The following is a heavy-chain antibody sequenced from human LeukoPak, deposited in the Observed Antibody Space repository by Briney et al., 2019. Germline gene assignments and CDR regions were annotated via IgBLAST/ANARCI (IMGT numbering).Heavy chain of an antibody. J-gene: IGHJ4*02. CDR3: ARDRYGDGFAFFDY. CDR2: INPKSGGA. Sequence: ASVKVSCKASGYTFTGYFMHWVRQAPGQGLEWVGWINPKSGGANSAQKFQGRVTMSRDTSISTGYMELSSLRSDDTAIYYCARDRYGDGFAFFDYWGQGTLVTVSS. V-gene: IGHV1-2*02. D-gene: IGHD5-24*01. CDR1: GYTFTGYF.